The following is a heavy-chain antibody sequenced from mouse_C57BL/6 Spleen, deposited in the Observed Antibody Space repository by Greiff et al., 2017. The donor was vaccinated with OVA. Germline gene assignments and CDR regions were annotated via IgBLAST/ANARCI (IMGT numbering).Heavy chain of an antibody. D-gene: IGHD2-1*01. J-gene: IGHJ4*01. CDR2: IDPSDSYT. V-gene: IGHV1-69*01. CDR3: AMGGNYNYAMDY. CDR1: GYTFTSYW. Sequence: QVQLQQSGAELVMPGASVKLSCKASGYTFTSYWMHWVKQRPGQGLEWIGEIDPSDSYTNYNQKFKGKSTLTVDKSSSTAYMQLSSLTSEDSAVYYCAMGGNYNYAMDYWGQGTSVTVSS.